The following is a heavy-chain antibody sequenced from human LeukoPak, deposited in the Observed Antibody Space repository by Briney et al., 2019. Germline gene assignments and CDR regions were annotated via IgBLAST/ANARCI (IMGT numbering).Heavy chain of an antibody. CDR3: AREKDYYDSSGYYQYYFDY. CDR2: INTNTGNP. D-gene: IGHD3-22*01. Sequence: ASVKVSCKASGYTFTSYAMNCVRQAPGQGLEWMGWINTNTGNPTYVQGFTGRFVFSLDTSVSTAYLQISSLKAEDTAVYYCAREKDYYDSSGYYQYYFDYWGQGTLVTVSS. CDR1: GYTFTSYA. V-gene: IGHV7-4-1*02. J-gene: IGHJ4*02.